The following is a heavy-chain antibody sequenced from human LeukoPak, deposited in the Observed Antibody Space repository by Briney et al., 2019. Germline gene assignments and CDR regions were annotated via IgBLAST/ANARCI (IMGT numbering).Heavy chain of an antibody. CDR1: GGSISSSSYY. J-gene: IGHJ4*02. V-gene: IGHV4-39*07. CDR2: ISYSGIT. D-gene: IGHD6-6*01. Sequence: SETLSLTCTVSGGSISSSSYYWGWIRQPPGKGLEWIGSISYSGITYYNPSLKSRVTISVDTSKNQFSLKLSSVTAADTAVYYCARDSIAARPGLDYWGQGTLVTVSS. CDR3: ARDSIAARPGLDY.